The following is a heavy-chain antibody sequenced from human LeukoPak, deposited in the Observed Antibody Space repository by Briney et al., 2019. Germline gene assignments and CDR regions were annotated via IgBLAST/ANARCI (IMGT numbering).Heavy chain of an antibody. CDR3: ARDPYCGGDCHPHYYMDV. J-gene: IGHJ6*03. CDR1: GFTFSSYS. D-gene: IGHD2-21*02. CDR2: ISSSSSYI. Sequence: GGSLRLSCAASGFTFSSYSMNWVRQAPGKGLEWVSSISSSSSYIYYADSVKGRFTISRDNAKNSLYLQMNSLRAEDTAVYYCARDPYCGGDCHPHYYMDVWGKGTTVTVSS. V-gene: IGHV3-21*01.